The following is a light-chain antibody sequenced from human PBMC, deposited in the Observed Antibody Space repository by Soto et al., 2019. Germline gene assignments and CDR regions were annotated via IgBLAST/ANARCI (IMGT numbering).Light chain of an antibody. CDR2: DAS. Sequence: EIVLTQSPATLSLSPGERATLSCRASQSISNSLAWYQQKPGQAPRLLIYDASNRATGIPDRFSGSGSGTDFTLTISRLEPEDFAVYYCQQYGSSPYTFGQGTKVDIK. J-gene: IGKJ2*01. CDR1: QSISNS. CDR3: QQYGSSPYT. V-gene: IGKV3-20*01.